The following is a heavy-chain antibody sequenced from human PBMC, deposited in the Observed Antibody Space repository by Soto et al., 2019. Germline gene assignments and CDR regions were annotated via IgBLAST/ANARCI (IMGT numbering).Heavy chain of an antibody. D-gene: IGHD2-15*01. Sequence: QVQLVQSGAEVRKPGASVKVSCEASGYTFSTSGMSWLRQAPGQGLEWMGWVSTYNGDTNDAPKFQDRVTITSDTSTSTVYMELRSLRSDDTAVYYCARAGAAPYYYYGMDVWGQGTRVTVSS. CDR1: GYTFSTSG. J-gene: IGHJ6*02. CDR3: ARAGAAPYYYYGMDV. V-gene: IGHV1-18*01. CDR2: VSTYNGDT.